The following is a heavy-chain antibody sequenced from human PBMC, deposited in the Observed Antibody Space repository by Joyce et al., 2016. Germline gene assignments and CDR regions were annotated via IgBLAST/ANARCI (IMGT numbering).Heavy chain of an antibody. D-gene: IGHD6-19*01. J-gene: IGHJ4*02. CDR3: ATDKDHSSGWYYFDD. CDR2: ET. Sequence: ETIYAQKFQGRVTMTEDTSTDTAYMELSSLRSEDTAVYYCATDKDHSSGWYYFDDWGQGTLVTVSS. V-gene: IGHV1-24*01.